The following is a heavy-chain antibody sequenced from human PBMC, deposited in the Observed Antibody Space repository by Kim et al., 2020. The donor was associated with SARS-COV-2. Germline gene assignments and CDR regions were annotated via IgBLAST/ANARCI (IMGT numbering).Heavy chain of an antibody. CDR2: ISAYNGNT. CDR1: GYTFTSYG. CDR3: ARDPRDYCSGGSCYPYYFDY. J-gene: IGHJ4*02. V-gene: IGHV1-18*01. D-gene: IGHD2-15*01. Sequence: ASVKVSCKASGYTFTSYGIIWVRQAPGQGLEWMGWISAYNGNTNYAQKLQGRVTMTTDTSTSTAYMELRRLRSDDTAVYYCARDPRDYCSGGSCYPYYFDYWGQGTLVTVSS.